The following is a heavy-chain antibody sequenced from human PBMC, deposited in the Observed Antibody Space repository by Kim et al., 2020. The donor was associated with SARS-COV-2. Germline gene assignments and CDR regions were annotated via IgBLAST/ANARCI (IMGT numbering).Heavy chain of an antibody. CDR1: GYTFTGYY. Sequence: ASVKVSCKASGYTFTGYYMHWVRQAPGQGLEWMGWINPNSGGTNYAQKFQGRVTMTRDTSISTAYMELSRLRSDDTAVYYCARDLHAIVVVPAAILDYWGQGTLVTVSS. CDR2: INPNSGGT. CDR3: ARDLHAIVVVPAAILDY. D-gene: IGHD2-2*01. J-gene: IGHJ4*02. V-gene: IGHV1-2*02.